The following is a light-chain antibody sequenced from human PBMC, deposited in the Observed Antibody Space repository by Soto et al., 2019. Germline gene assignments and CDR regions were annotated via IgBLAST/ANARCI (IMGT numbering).Light chain of an antibody. Sequence: EMVVTQSPGTLSLSPGERATLSCRASQSDTNAYLTWYQQKPVQAPRLLIYGASTRATGIPDRFSGSGSGTDFTLTISRVEPEDFAVYYCYYYGGPFGGGTKIEIK. CDR2: GAS. J-gene: IGKJ4*01. V-gene: IGKV3-20*01. CDR1: QSDTNAY. CDR3: YYYGGP.